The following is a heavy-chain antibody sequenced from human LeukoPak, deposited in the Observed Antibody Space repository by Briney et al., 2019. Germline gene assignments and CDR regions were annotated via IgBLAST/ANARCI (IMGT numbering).Heavy chain of an antibody. J-gene: IGHJ4*02. D-gene: IGHD6-6*01. CDR3: AITPSVAARSYFDY. V-gene: IGHV5-51*01. CDR1: GYSFTSYW. CDR2: IYPGDSDT. Sequence: GESLKISCKGSGYSFTSYWIGWVRQMPGKGLEWMGIIYPGDSDTIYSPSFQGQVTISADRSITTAYLQWSSLKASDTAMYYCAITPSVAARSYFDYWGQGTLVTVSS.